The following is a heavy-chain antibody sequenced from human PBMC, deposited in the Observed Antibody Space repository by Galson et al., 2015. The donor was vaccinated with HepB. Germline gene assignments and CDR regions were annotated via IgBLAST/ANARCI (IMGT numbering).Heavy chain of an antibody. CDR2: IYPGDSDT. V-gene: IGHV5-51*01. J-gene: IGHJ5*02. CDR1: GYSFTSYW. D-gene: IGHD3-10*01. Sequence: QSGAEVKKPGESLKISCKGSGYSFTSYWIGWVRQMPGKGLEWMGIIYPGDSDTRYSPSFQGQVTISADKSISTAYLQWSSLKASDTAMYYCSRQGYYYGSGSYYISPTYNWFDPWGQGTLVTVSS. CDR3: SRQGYYYGSGSYYISPTYNWFDP.